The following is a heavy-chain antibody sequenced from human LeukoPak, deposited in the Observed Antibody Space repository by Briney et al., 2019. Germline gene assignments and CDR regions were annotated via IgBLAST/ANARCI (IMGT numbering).Heavy chain of an antibody. Sequence: GGSLRLSCAAYGFTFSSYWMSWVRQAPGKGLEWVANIKQDGSEKYYVDSVKGRFTISRDNAKNSLYLQMNSLRAEDTAVYYCARVDPLLSFDIWGQGTMVTVSS. D-gene: IGHD2-21*01. CDR2: IKQDGSEK. V-gene: IGHV3-7*01. J-gene: IGHJ3*02. CDR1: GFTFSSYW. CDR3: ARVDPLLSFDI.